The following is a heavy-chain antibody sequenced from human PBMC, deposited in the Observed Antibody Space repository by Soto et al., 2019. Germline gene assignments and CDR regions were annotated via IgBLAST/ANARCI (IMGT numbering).Heavy chain of an antibody. Sequence: EVQLVESGGGLVKPGGSLRLSCAASGFTFSNAWMNWVRQAPGKGLEWVGRIKSKTDGGTTDYAAPVKGRFTISRDDSKNTLYLQMNSLSPEDTSVYYCIVRYPYYFDYWGQGTLVTVSS. V-gene: IGHV3-15*07. CDR3: IVRYPYYFDY. J-gene: IGHJ4*02. D-gene: IGHD2-21*01. CDR2: IKSKTDGGTT. CDR1: GFTFSNAW.